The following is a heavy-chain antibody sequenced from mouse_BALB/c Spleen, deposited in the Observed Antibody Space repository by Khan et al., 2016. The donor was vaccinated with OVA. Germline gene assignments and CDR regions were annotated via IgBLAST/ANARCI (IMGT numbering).Heavy chain of an antibody. CDR3: ARQMNYNYNIMDY. CDR1: GFSLTNYG. CDR2: IWSDGST. Sequence: QVQLKESGPGLVAPSQSLSITCTISGFSLTNYGVHWVRQPPGKGLEWLVVIWSDGSTTYNSALKSRLTISKDNSKSQVFLKMNSLQTDDTAMYFCARQMNYNYNIMDYWGQGTSVTVSS. J-gene: IGHJ4*01. D-gene: IGHD2-12*01. V-gene: IGHV2-6-1*01.